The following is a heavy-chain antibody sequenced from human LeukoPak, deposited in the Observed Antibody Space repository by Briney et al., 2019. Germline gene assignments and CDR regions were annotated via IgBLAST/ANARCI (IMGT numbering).Heavy chain of an antibody. CDR1: AFTFSIYS. CDR2: ISYDGSSK. V-gene: IGHV3-30*04. J-gene: IGHJ4*02. CDR3: ARAYYYDSSGWPPLDY. Sequence: GGSLRLSCAASAFTFSIYSIHWVRQAPGKGLEWVAVISYDGSSKNYADSVRGRFTLSRDNSKKTVFLQMNSLRPEETAVYYCARAYYYDSSGWPPLDYWGQGTLVTVSS. D-gene: IGHD3-22*01.